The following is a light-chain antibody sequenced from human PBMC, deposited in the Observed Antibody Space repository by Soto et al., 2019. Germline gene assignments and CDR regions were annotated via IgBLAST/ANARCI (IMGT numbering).Light chain of an antibody. V-gene: IGKV3-15*01. CDR1: QTIYSN. CDR3: QQYHSYWT. J-gene: IGKJ1*01. CDR2: RAS. Sequence: IGMTQSPATLSVSPGERATLSCRASQTIYSNVAWYQQRPGQPPRLLIYRASSRATGIPVRFSCSGSGTEFTLTISSLQTDDFSTYYCQQYHSYWTFGLGTKVDIK.